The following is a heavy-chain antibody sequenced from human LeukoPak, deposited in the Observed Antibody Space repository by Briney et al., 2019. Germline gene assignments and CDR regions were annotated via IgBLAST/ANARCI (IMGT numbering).Heavy chain of an antibody. CDR1: GFTFSSYS. CDR3: ATGGSCDSVLCRYLPFEF. V-gene: IGHV3-21*01. Sequence: PGGSLRLSCAASGFTFSSYSMNWVRQAPGKGLEWVSSISSSSSYIYYADSMKGRFTVSRDNAKNSLFLQMNSLRAEDTAVYYCATGGSCDSVLCRYLPFEFWGQGVLVTVSS. J-gene: IGHJ4*02. CDR2: ISSSSSYI. D-gene: IGHD5/OR15-5a*01.